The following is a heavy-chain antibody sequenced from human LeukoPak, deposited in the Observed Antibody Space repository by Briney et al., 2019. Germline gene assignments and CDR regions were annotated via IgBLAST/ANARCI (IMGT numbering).Heavy chain of an antibody. CDR3: ARVLDSSGYGALGY. CDR2: IYPGDSDT. D-gene: IGHD3-22*01. Sequence: GESLKISCKGSGYSFTNYWIAWVRQMPGKGLEWMGIIYPGDSDTRYSPSFQGQVTISADKSISAAYLHWSSLKASDTGMYYCARVLDSSGYGALGYWGQGTLVTVSS. CDR1: GYSFTNYW. J-gene: IGHJ4*02. V-gene: IGHV5-51*01.